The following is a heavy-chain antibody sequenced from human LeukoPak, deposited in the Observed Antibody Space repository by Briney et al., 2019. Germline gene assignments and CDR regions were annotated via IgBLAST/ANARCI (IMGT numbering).Heavy chain of an antibody. CDR3: ARCPEVGPNKGSFDI. V-gene: IGHV1-2*02. D-gene: IGHD1-26*01. Sequence: ASVKVSCKASGGTFSSYAISWVRQAPGHGLEWMGWINPNSGATNFAERFRGRVTMTKDTSISTAYMELTRLTSDDTAMYYCARCPEVGPNKGSFDIWGQGTMVTVSS. J-gene: IGHJ3*02. CDR1: GGTFSSYA. CDR2: INPNSGAT.